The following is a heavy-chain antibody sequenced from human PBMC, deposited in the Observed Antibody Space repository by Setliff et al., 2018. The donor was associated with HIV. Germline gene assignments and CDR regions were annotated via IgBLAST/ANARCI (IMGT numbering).Heavy chain of an antibody. Sequence: ASVKVSCKASGYTFTSYAMHWVRQAPGQRLEWMGWINAGNGNTKYSQEFQGRVTITRDTSASTVYMELSSLRSEDMAVYYCARSWWGAEYYFDYWGQGTLVTVS. CDR2: INAGNGNT. CDR3: ARSWWGAEYYFDY. V-gene: IGHV1-3*03. D-gene: IGHD1-26*01. CDR1: GYTFTSYA. J-gene: IGHJ4*02.